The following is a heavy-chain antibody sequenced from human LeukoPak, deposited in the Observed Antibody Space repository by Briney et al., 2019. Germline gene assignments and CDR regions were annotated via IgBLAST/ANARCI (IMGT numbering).Heavy chain of an antibody. CDR1: GFTFSSYG. Sequence: GRSLRLSCAASGFTFSSYGMHGVRQAPGKGLEGVAVIWYDGSNKYYADSVKGRFTISRDNSNNTLYLQMNSLSAEDTAVYYCAKVDTAMVTGFDYWGQGTLVTVSS. CDR3: AKVDTAMVTGFDY. D-gene: IGHD5-18*01. J-gene: IGHJ4*02. CDR2: IWYDGSNK. V-gene: IGHV3-33*06.